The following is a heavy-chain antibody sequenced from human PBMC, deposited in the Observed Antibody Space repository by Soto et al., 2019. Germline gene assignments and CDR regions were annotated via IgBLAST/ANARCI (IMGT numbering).Heavy chain of an antibody. CDR1: GFTFSDYF. CDR2: ISSSGIAI. Sequence: QVQLVESGGGLVKPGGSLRLSCAASGFTFSDYFLSWIRQAPGKGLEWVSYISSSGIAIYYADSVKGLFTISRDNAKNSLYLQMNSLRAEDTAVYYCATEHVGGNYVFDYWGQGTLVTVSS. D-gene: IGHD3-16*01. CDR3: ATEHVGGNYVFDY. J-gene: IGHJ4*02. V-gene: IGHV3-11*01.